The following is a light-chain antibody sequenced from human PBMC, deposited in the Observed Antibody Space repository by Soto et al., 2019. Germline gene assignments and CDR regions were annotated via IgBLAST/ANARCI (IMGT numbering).Light chain of an antibody. CDR3: QQRNNWRRGT. V-gene: IGKV1-5*03. J-gene: IGKJ5*01. CDR1: QSVSFW. CDR2: KAS. Sequence: DIQMTQSPSSLSASAGDRVTIPCRASQSVSFWLAWYQQKPGKAPKLLIYKASTLESGVPSRFSGGGFGTDFTLTISGLEPEDFAVYYCQQRNNWRRGTFGQGTRLEIK.